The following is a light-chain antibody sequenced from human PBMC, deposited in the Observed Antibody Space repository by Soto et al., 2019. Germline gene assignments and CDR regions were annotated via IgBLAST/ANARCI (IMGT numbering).Light chain of an antibody. J-gene: IGKJ1*01. CDR1: QDIRNE. CDR2: GAS. CDR3: LQDYSYPRT. Sequence: AIQMTQSPASLSASVGDGVTITCRASQDIRNELGWYQQKPGQAPKLLIYGASILQAGAPARFSGIGSGTDFTLTISSLQPEDFATYYCLQDYSYPRTFGQGTKVEIK. V-gene: IGKV1-6*01.